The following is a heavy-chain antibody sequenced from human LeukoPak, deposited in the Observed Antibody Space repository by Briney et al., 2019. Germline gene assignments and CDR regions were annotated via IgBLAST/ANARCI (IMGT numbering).Heavy chain of an antibody. V-gene: IGHV3-NL1*01. J-gene: IGHJ4*02. CDR1: GFSFSSYG. Sequence: GTSLRLSCEGSGFSFSSYGLHWVRQAPGSGLEWVSVLYSGGDTYYADSVKGRFTISRDISRHTLYLQMNSLRDEDTAVYYCAMSGSYYSAAYWGQGTLVTVSS. D-gene: IGHD1-26*01. CDR2: LYSGGDT. CDR3: AMSGSYYSAAY.